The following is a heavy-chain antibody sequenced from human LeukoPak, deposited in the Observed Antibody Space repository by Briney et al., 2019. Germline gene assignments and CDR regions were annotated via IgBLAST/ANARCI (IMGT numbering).Heavy chain of an antibody. D-gene: IGHD4-17*01. CDR3: ARGAFYGDYDY. V-gene: IGHV4-59*01. CDR1: GGSISSYY. CDR2: IYYSGST. J-gene: IGHJ4*02. Sequence: SETLSLTCTVSGGSISSYYWSWLRQPPGKGLEWIGYIYYSGSTNYNPSLKSRVTISVDTSKNQFSLKLSSVTAADTAVYYCARGAFYGDYDYWGQGTLVTVSS.